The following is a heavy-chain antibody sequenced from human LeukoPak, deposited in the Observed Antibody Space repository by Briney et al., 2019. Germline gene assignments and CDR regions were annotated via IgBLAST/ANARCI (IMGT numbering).Heavy chain of an antibody. CDR3: ARDFGPDYGGNSGLAFDI. Sequence: SETLSLTCTVSGGSISSYYWSWIRQPPGKGLEWIGYIYYSGSTNCNPSLKSRVTISVDTSKNQFSLKLSSVTAADTAAYYCARDFGPDYGGNSGLAFDIWGQGTMVTVSS. D-gene: IGHD4-23*01. V-gene: IGHV4-59*01. J-gene: IGHJ3*02. CDR1: GGSISSYY. CDR2: IYYSGST.